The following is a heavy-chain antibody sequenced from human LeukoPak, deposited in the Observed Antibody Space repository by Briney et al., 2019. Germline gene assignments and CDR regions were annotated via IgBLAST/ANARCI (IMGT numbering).Heavy chain of an antibody. J-gene: IGHJ5*01. CDR3: ARGRGRGVLITTSRRSFWFDS. Sequence: SETLSLTCAVYGGSFSSYYWSWIRQPPGKGLEWIGEINHSGSTTYKPSLKSRVTISVDTSKTQFSLKLSSVTAADTAVYYCARGRGRGVLITTSRRSFWFDSWGQGTLVTVSP. V-gene: IGHV4-34*01. D-gene: IGHD3-22*01. CDR1: GGSFSSYY. CDR2: INHSGST.